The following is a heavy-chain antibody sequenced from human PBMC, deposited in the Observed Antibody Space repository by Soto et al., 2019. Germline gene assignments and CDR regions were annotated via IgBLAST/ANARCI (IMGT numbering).Heavy chain of an antibody. J-gene: IGHJ4*02. CDR1: GYTFTSYH. CDR2: ISAYNTNT. Sequence: QVQLVQSGAEVKKPGASVKVSCKTSGYTFTSYHISWVRQAPGQGLEWMGWISAYNTNTNYAQKFQGRVTMTTDTLPSTAYMELRSLRSDDTAVDYCARDTPPTDDWGQGTLVTVSS. V-gene: IGHV1-18*01. CDR3: ARDTPPTDD.